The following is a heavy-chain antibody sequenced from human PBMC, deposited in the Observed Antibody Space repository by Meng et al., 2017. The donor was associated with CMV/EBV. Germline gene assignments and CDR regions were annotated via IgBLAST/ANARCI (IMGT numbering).Heavy chain of an antibody. CDR2: INPSGGST. V-gene: IGHV1-46*02. J-gene: IGHJ4*02. D-gene: IGHD5-18*01. CDR3: ARDKIQLWPTVGYFDY. CDR1: GYTLNSYY. Sequence: QGILFQSGAEVKKPGASVKVSRKASGYTLNSYYMHWVRQAPRQGLEWMGIINPSGGSTSYAQKFQGRVTMTRDTSTSTVYMELSSLRSEDTAVYYCARDKIQLWPTVGYFDYWGQGTLVTVSS.